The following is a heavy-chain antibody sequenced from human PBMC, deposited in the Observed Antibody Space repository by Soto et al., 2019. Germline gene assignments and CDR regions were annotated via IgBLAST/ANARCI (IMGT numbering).Heavy chain of an antibody. D-gene: IGHD2-8*01. J-gene: IGHJ4*02. CDR1: GFTFSSYA. CDR3: ARVGGRYCTNGVCYPDY. Sequence: GGSLRLSCAASGFTFSSYAMHWVRQAPGKGLEWVAVISYDGSNKYYADSVKGRFTISRDNSKNTLYLQMNSLRAEDTAVYYCARVGGRYCTNGVCYPDYWGQGTLVTVSS. V-gene: IGHV3-30-3*01. CDR2: ISYDGSNK.